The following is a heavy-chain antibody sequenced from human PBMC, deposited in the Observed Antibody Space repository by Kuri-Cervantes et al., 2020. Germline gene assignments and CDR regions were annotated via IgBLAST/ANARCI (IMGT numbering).Heavy chain of an antibody. CDR3: ARGRQWLQSSYYFDS. V-gene: IGHV4-38-2*02. CDR2: LYQIGRT. D-gene: IGHD5-24*01. Sequence: SETLSLTCTVSGYSISNDYHWGWIRQPPGKGLEWIGSLYQIGRTYYNPSFKSRVTISLDTSKSHISLNLASVTAADTAVYYCARGRQWLQSSYYFDSWGHGTLVTVSS. J-gene: IGHJ4*01. CDR1: GYSISNDYH.